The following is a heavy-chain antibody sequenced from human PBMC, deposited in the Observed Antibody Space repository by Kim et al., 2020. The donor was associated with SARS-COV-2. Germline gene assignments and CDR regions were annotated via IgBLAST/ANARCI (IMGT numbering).Heavy chain of an antibody. CDR2: IVVGSGNT. V-gene: IGHV1-58*01. CDR3: AAFPYSSGFAFDY. Sequence: SVKVSCKASGFTFTSSAVQWVRQARGQRLEWIGWIVVGSGNTNYAQKFQERVNITRDMSTSTAYMELSSLRSEDTAVYYCAAFPYSSGFAFDYWGQGTLVTVSS. D-gene: IGHD6-19*01. J-gene: IGHJ4*02. CDR1: GFTFTSSA.